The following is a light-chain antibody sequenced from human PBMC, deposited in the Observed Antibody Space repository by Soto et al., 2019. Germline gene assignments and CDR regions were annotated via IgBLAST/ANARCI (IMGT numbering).Light chain of an antibody. CDR3: QQYSSSLQ. V-gene: IGKV3-20*01. CDR2: GAS. Sequence: EIVLTQSPGTLSLSPGERATLSCRASQSVSSSYLAWYQQKPGQAPRLLIYGASSRATGIPDRFSGSGSGTDFTPTISRLLREDLAVYYCQQYSSSLQFGQGTKVETK. J-gene: IGKJ1*01. CDR1: QSVSSSY.